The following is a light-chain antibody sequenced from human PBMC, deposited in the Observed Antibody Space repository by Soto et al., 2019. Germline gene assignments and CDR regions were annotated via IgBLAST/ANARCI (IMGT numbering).Light chain of an antibody. CDR3: SSYTSSSTVV. CDR2: DVS. V-gene: IGLV2-14*01. J-gene: IGLJ2*01. CDR1: SSDVGGYNS. Sequence: QSALTQPPSVSGSPGQSITISCTGTSSDVGGYNSVSWYQQHPGKAPKLMIYDVSTRPSGVSNRFSGSKSGNTASLTISGLQAEDEADYHCSSYTSSSTVVFGGGTKITVL.